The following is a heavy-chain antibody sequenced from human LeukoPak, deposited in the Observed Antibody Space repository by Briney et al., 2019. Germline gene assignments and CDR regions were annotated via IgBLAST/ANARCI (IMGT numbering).Heavy chain of an antibody. J-gene: IGHJ6*03. Sequence: SQTLPLTCAISGDSVSSNSAAWNWIRQSPSRGLEWLGRTYYRSKWYNDYAVSVKSRITINPDTSKNQFSLQLNSVTPEDTAVYYCARADVSSSWYRLSGYYYMDVWGKGTTVTVSS. CDR3: ARADVSSSWYRLSGYYYMDV. CDR2: TYYRSKWYN. V-gene: IGHV6-1*01. D-gene: IGHD6-13*01. CDR1: GDSVSSNSAA.